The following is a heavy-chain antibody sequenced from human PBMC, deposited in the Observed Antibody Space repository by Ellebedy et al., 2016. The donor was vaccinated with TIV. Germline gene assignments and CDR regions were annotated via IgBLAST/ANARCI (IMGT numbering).Heavy chain of an antibody. Sequence: GGSLRLSXAASGFTFSSYAMSWVRQAPGKGLEWVSAISGSGGSTYYADSVKGRFTISRDNSKNTLYLQMNSLRAEDTAVYYCAKVGRLQLWRIFDYFADYWGQGTLVTVSS. CDR1: GFTFSSYA. D-gene: IGHD5-18*01. CDR2: ISGSGGST. CDR3: AKVGRLQLWRIFDYFADY. J-gene: IGHJ4*02. V-gene: IGHV3-23*01.